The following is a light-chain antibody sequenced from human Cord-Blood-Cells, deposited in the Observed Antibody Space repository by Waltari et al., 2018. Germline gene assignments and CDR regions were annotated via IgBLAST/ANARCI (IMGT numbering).Light chain of an antibody. V-gene: IGLV2-23*01. Sequence: QSALTQPASVSGSPGQSITISCTGTSSDVGSYNLVSWYQQHPGKAPKLMIYEGSKRPSGASNLCAGSKSGNTASLTSSGLQAEDEADYYCCSYAGSSTYVVFGGGTKLTVL. J-gene: IGLJ2*01. CDR3: CSYAGSSTYVV. CDR1: SSDVGSYNL. CDR2: EGS.